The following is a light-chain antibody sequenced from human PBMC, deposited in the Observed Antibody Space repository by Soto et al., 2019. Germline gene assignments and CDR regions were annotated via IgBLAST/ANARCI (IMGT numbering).Light chain of an antibody. CDR2: AAS. J-gene: IGKJ3*01. CDR3: QQANRFPFT. Sequence: DIQMTQSPSSVSASVGDRVTITCRASQGISSWLAWYQQKPGKAPKLLIYAASSLQSGVPSRFTASESGTDFTLTLSRLLPYDFATYDCQQANRFPFTFGPGTKVDI. V-gene: IGKV1-12*01. CDR1: QGISSW.